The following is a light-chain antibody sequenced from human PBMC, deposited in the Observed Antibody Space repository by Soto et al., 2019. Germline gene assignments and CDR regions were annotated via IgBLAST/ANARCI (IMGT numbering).Light chain of an antibody. CDR2: GDT. Sequence: QSVLTQPPSVSGAPGQRVTISCTGSTSNIRAAYDVQWYQQLPGTAPKLLIYGDTNRPSGVPDRFSGSKSGTSASLGITGLQAEDEADYYCQSYDTSLSGSVFGGGTKLTVL. CDR3: QSYDTSLSGSV. J-gene: IGLJ2*01. CDR1: TSNIRAAYD. V-gene: IGLV1-40*01.